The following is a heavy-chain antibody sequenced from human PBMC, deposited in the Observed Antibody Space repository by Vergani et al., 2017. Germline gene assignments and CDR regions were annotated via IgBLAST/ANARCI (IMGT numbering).Heavy chain of an antibody. D-gene: IGHD5-18*01. CDR2: ISSSSSTI. J-gene: IGHJ4*02. Sequence: EVQLVESGGGLIQPGGSLRLSCAASGFTFSRYSMNWVRQAPGKGLEWFSYISSSSSTIDYADSVKGRFTISRENAKNSLYLQMNSLRAEDTAVYYCAISHVQLWNPYYFDYWGQGTLVTVSS. V-gene: IGHV3-48*04. CDR3: AISHVQLWNPYYFDY. CDR1: GFTFSRYS.